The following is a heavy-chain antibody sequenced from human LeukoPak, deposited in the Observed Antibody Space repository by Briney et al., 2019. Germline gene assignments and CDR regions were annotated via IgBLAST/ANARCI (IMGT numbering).Heavy chain of an antibody. Sequence: ASGKVSCKAPGYTFASYDINWGRQATGQGLEWMGGINPNSGNTGYAQKFHGRVSMTRDNSISTAYMELSSLRYEDTAVYYCARGVARQTTRTFDYWGQGTLVTVSS. CDR3: ARGVARQTTRTFDY. CDR1: GYTFASYD. CDR2: INPNSGNT. J-gene: IGHJ4*02. D-gene: IGHD1-1*01. V-gene: IGHV1-8*01.